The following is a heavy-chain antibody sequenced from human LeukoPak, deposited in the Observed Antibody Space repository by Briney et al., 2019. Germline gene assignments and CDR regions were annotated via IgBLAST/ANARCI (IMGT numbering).Heavy chain of an antibody. CDR2: ISYDGSNK. CDR3: ARGDTAMVLFDY. J-gene: IGHJ4*02. V-gene: IGHV3-30-3*01. CDR1: GFTFSSYA. D-gene: IGHD5-18*01. Sequence: GGSLRLSCAASGFTFSSYAMHWVRQAPGKALEGVAVISYDGSNKYYADSVKGRFNNSSDNSKNTLYLQMNSLRAEGTGVYYCARGDTAMVLFDYWGQGTLVTVSS.